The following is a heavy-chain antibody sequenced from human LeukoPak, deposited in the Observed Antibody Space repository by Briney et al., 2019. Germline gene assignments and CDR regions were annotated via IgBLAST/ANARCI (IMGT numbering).Heavy chain of an antibody. Sequence: ASVKVSCKASGYTSTSYYMHWVRQAPGQGLEWMGIINPSGGSTSYAQKFQGRVTMTRDTSTSTVYMELSSLRSEDTAVYYCAREVSSWYVVDYWGQGTLVTVSS. CDR1: GYTSTSYY. CDR2: INPSGGST. J-gene: IGHJ4*02. V-gene: IGHV1-46*01. CDR3: AREVSSWYVVDY. D-gene: IGHD6-13*01.